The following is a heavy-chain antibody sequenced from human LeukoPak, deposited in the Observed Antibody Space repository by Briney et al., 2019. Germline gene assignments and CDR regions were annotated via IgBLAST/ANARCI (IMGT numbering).Heavy chain of an antibody. CDR2: IYSGGST. D-gene: IGHD3-22*01. CDR3: AKGRRFTMIVVVYYFDY. Sequence: PGGSLRLSCAASGFTFSSYAMSWVRQAPGKGLEWVSVIYSGGSTYYADSVKGRFTISRDNSKNTLYLQMNSLRAEDTAVYYCAKGRRFTMIVVVYYFDYWGQGTLVTVSS. V-gene: IGHV3-23*03. CDR1: GFTFSSYA. J-gene: IGHJ4*02.